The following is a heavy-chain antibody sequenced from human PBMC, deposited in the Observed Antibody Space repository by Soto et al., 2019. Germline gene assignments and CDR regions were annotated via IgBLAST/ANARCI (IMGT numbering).Heavy chain of an antibody. D-gene: IGHD3-16*01. Sequence: QITLKESGPTLVKPTQTLTLTCTFSGFSLSTSGVGVGWIRQPPGKALEWLALIYWDDDKRYSPSLKSRLIIHQDPPQNQVVLTMTHLDPVEPAPYYRAHHHVGPPGFDRWGQGTLVTVSS. J-gene: IGHJ4*02. CDR3: AHHHVGPPGFDR. CDR2: IYWDDDK. CDR1: GFSLSTSGVG. V-gene: IGHV2-5*02.